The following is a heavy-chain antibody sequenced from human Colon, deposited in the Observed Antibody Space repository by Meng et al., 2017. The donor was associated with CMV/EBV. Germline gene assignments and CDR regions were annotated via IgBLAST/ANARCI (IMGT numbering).Heavy chain of an antibody. Sequence: SETLSLTCTVSGGSMRSYYWSWIRQPPGKGLEWIGNIYYNGATNYNPSLKSRVIILIDTSNNQFSLKVGSVTAADTAVYYCARGNRATGGNFDYWGQGTLVTVSS. CDR2: IYYNGAT. V-gene: IGHV4-59*01. D-gene: IGHD2-8*02. J-gene: IGHJ4*02. CDR1: GGSMRSYY. CDR3: ARGNRATGGNFDY.